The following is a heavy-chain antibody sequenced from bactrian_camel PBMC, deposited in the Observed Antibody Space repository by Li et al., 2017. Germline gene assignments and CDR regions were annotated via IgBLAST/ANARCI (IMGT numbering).Heavy chain of an antibody. Sequence: QVQLVESGGGSVQAGGSLRLSCTASGYTSSSFCMGWFRQVPGKEREGVAVIDSDGVTGYAESVKGRFTVDRDFAKETLTLRMDSLKPEDSAVYYCAAEVSRDIHCLTIEYKHYGQGTQVTVS. V-gene: IGHV3S26*01. CDR1: GYTSSSFC. CDR2: IDSDGVT. J-gene: IGHJ4*01. D-gene: IGHD2*01.